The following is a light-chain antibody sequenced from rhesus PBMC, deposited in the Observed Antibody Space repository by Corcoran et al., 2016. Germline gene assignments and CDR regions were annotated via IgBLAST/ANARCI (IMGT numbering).Light chain of an antibody. J-gene: IGKJ4*01. Sequence: DIVMTQSPDSLAVSLGERVTINCKSSQSLLYSSNNKSFLAWYQQKPGQVPKLLFYWASTRHSGVPNRFSGSGSGTDFTLTITGLQAEDVAVYYCQQYYSSPLTFGGGTKVEIK. V-gene: IGKV4-1*01. CDR3: QQYYSSPLT. CDR2: WAS. CDR1: QSLLYSSNNKSF.